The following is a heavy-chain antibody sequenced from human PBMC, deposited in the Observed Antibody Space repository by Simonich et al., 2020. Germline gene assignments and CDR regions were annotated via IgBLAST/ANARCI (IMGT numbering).Heavy chain of an antibody. CDR3: ARHYYGDYYFDY. Sequence: EVQLVEAGGGWVQPGGFLGLSCEASGLNFIGYENNCVRQATGKGVEWVSYMCSMSRTIYYSDSVKGRFTISRDNAKNSLYLQMNSLRAEDTAVYYCARHYYGDYYFDYWGQGTLVTVSS. J-gene: IGHJ4*02. V-gene: IGHV3-48*03. D-gene: IGHD4-17*01. CDR1: GLNFIGYE. CDR2: MCSMSRTI.